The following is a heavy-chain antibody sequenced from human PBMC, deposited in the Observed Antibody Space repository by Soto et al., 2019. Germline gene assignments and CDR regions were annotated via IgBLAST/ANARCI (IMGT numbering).Heavy chain of an antibody. D-gene: IGHD1-1*01. CDR1: GGSFSGWH. V-gene: IGHV4-34*01. CDR2: ASHTGGT. Sequence: QVQVQQWGAGLLKFSETLSLTCAVNGGSFSGWHWNWIRQPPGKGLEWIGGASHTGGTNYNPSLESRVTISVDRSRNQLSLKLTSVSAADTAVYYCARSRNLDVWGPGTTVIVSS. J-gene: IGHJ6*02. CDR3: ARSRNLDV.